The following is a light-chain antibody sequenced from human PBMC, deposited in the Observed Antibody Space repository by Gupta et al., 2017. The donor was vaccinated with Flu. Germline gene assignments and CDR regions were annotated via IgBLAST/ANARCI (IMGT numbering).Light chain of an antibody. CDR3: LQDDSYPRT. J-gene: IGKJ1*01. CDR1: QGISSY. Sequence: AIRMTQSPSSFSASTGDRVTITCRASQGISSYLAWYQQKPGKAPKLLISAASTLQSGVPSRFSGSGSGTDFTLTISCLQSEDFATYYCLQDDSYPRTFGQGTKVEIK. V-gene: IGKV1-8*01. CDR2: AAS.